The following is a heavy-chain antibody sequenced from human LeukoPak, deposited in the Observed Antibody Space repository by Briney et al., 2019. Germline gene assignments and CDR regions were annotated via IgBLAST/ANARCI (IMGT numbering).Heavy chain of an antibody. CDR1: GGTFSSYD. CDR2: IIPIFGTA. J-gene: IGHJ6*03. D-gene: IGHD1-14*01. CDR3: ARDRDTGSDGSLKPHYYMDV. Sequence: SVKVSCKASGGTFSSYDISWVRQAPGQGLEWMGRIIPIFGTANYAQKFQGRVTITADKSTSTAYMELSSLRSEDTAVYYCARDRDTGSDGSLKPHYYMDVWGKGTTVTVSS. V-gene: IGHV1-69*06.